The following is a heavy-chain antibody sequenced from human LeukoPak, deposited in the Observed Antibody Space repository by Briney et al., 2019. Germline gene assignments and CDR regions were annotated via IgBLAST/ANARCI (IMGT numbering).Heavy chain of an antibody. J-gene: IGHJ4*02. Sequence: GGSLRLSCAASGFTFSSVAMTWVRQAPGKGLEWVSTITGSDDTTYYADPVKGRFTISRDYSKNTLYLQMNSLRVEDTAIYYCAKGPRVNSGYHPDYWGQGSLVTVSS. D-gene: IGHD5-18*01. CDR1: GFTFSSVA. CDR3: AKGPRVNSGYHPDY. CDR2: ITGSDDTT. V-gene: IGHV3-23*01.